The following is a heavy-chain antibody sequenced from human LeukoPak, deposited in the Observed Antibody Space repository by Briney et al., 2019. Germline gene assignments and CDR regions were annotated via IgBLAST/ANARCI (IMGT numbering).Heavy chain of an antibody. D-gene: IGHD3-22*01. CDR2: INHSGST. Sequence: SETLSLTCVVYGGSFSGYYWSWIRQPPGKGLEWIGEINHSGSTNYNPSLKSRVTISVDTSKNQFSLKLSSVTAADTAVYYCARVGNYDSSGYYYDYWGQGTLVTVS. V-gene: IGHV4-34*01. CDR1: GGSFSGYY. CDR3: ARVGNYDSSGYYYDY. J-gene: IGHJ4*02.